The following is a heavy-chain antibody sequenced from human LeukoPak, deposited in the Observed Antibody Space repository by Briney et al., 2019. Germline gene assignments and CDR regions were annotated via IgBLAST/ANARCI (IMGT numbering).Heavy chain of an antibody. CDR3: AAEGYQLLKRRDY. D-gene: IGHD2-2*01. Sequence: GGSLRLSCAASGFTFSSYSMNWVRQAPGKGLEWVSSISSSSSYVYYADSVKGRFTISRDNAKNSLYLQMNSLRAEDTAVYYCAAEGYQLLKRRDYWGQGTLVTVSS. CDR2: ISSSSSYV. CDR1: GFTFSSYS. J-gene: IGHJ4*02. V-gene: IGHV3-21*01.